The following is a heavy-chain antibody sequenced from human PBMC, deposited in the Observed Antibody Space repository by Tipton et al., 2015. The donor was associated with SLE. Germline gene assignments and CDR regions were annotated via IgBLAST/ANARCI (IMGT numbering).Heavy chain of an antibody. V-gene: IGHV4-61*01. CDR1: GGSIRSGSYYY. CDR2: IYYSGST. J-gene: IGHJ2*01. CDR3: ARGWGTRYFDL. Sequence: TLSLTCTVSGGSIRSGSYYYWSWIRQPPGKGLEWIGYIYYSGSTNYNPSLKSRLTISVDTSKNQFSLKLSSVTAADTAVYYCARGWGTRYFDLWGRGTLVTVSS. D-gene: IGHD7-27*01.